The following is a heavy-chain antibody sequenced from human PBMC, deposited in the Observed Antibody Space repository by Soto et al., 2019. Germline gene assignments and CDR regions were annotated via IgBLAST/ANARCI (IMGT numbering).Heavy chain of an antibody. CDR2: INSDGSST. J-gene: IGHJ6*02. CDR3: ARDASSSWYYYGMDV. V-gene: IGHV3-74*01. Sequence: GGSLRLSCAASGFTFSSYWMHWVRQAPGKGLVWVSRINSDGSSTSYADSVKGRFTISRDNAKNTLYLQMNSLRAEDTAVYYCARDASSSWYYYGMDVWGQGTTVTVSS. D-gene: IGHD6-13*01. CDR1: GFTFSSYW.